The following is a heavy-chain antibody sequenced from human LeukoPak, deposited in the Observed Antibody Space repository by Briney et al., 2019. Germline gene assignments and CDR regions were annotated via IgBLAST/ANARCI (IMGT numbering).Heavy chain of an antibody. J-gene: IGHJ4*02. CDR3: AKGNYGDYLIDY. D-gene: IGHD4-17*01. CDR2: ISWDGGST. CDR1: GFTFSSYS. Sequence: GGSLRLSCAASGFTFSSYSMNWVRQAPGKGLEWVSLISWDGGSTYYADSVKGRFTISRDNSKNSLYLQMNSLRTEDTALYYCAKGNYGDYLIDYWGQGTLVTVSS. V-gene: IGHV3-43*01.